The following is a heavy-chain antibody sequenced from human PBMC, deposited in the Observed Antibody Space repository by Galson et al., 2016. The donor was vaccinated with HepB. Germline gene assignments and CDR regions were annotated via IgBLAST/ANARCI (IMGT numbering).Heavy chain of an antibody. CDR1: GGSISSSNW. V-gene: IGHV4-4*02. CDR3: ARGGSGWPFDF. CDR2: IYHSGST. Sequence: ETLSITCAVSGGSISSSNWWSGVRQPPGKGLEWIGEIYHSGSTNYNASLKSRVTISLDMAKNQFSLNLTSGTVADTAVYYCARGGSGWPFDFWGQGALVTFSS. D-gene: IGHD6-19*01. J-gene: IGHJ4*02.